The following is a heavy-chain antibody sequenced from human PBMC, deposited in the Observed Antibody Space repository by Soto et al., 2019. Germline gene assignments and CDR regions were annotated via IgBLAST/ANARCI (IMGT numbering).Heavy chain of an antibody. D-gene: IGHD3-10*01. Sequence: PSETLSLTCTASGGSISSYYWSWIRQPPGKGLEWIGYIYYSGSTNHNPSLKSRVTISVDTSKNQFSLKLSSVTAADTAVYYCARVWGGAFDIWGQGTMVTVSS. CDR2: IYYSGST. J-gene: IGHJ3*02. CDR1: GGSISSYY. CDR3: ARVWGGAFDI. V-gene: IGHV4-59*01.